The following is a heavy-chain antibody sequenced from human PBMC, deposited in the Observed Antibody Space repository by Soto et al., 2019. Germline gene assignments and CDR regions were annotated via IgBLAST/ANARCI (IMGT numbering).Heavy chain of an antibody. Sequence: SVKVSCKASGGTFSSYAISWVRQAPGQGLEWMGGIIPISGTANYAQKFQGRVTITADESTSTAYMELSSLRSEDTAVYYCARSQGSCTSFGINYYYYYGMDVWGQGTTVTVSS. CDR2: IIPISGTA. V-gene: IGHV1-69*13. D-gene: IGHD2-2*01. J-gene: IGHJ6*02. CDR3: ARSQGSCTSFGINYYYYYGMDV. CDR1: GGTFSSYA.